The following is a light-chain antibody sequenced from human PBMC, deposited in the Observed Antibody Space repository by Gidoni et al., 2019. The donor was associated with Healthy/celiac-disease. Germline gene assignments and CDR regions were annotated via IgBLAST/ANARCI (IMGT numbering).Light chain of an antibody. CDR2: GAS. Sequence: EIVMTQSPATLSVSPGERATLSCRARQSVSSNLAWYQQQPGQAPRLLIYGASTRATGIPARFSGSGSGTEFTLTISSLQSEDFAVYYCQQYNNWPSSFGQGTRLEIK. CDR1: QSVSSN. V-gene: IGKV3-15*01. CDR3: QQYNNWPSS. J-gene: IGKJ5*01.